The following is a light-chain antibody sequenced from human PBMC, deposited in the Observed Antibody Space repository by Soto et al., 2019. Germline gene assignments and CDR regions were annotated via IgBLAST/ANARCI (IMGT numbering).Light chain of an antibody. V-gene: IGKV3-15*01. Sequence: EIVMTQSPATLSVSPGERATLSCRASQSVSSNLAWYQQKPGQAPRLLIYGASTRAAGITGRFSGSGSGTEFTLTNSSLQSEDFVVYYCQHYNNWPRTFGQGTKVEVK. CDR1: QSVSSN. J-gene: IGKJ1*01. CDR2: GAS. CDR3: QHYNNWPRT.